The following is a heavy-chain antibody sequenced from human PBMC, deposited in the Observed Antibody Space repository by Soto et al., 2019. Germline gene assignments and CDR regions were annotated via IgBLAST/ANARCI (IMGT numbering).Heavy chain of an antibody. Sequence: ASVKVSCNASGYTFSSYGVNWVRQAPGQGLEWMGWISAYNGNTNFAQKLQGRVTMTTDTSTSTAYMELRSLRSDDTAVYYCARGGNHFNYNYYASGSFYSPFDYWGQGTLVTVSS. CDR1: GYTFSSYG. V-gene: IGHV1-18*01. CDR3: ARGGNHFNYNYYASGSFYSPFDY. D-gene: IGHD3-10*01. J-gene: IGHJ4*02. CDR2: ISAYNGNT.